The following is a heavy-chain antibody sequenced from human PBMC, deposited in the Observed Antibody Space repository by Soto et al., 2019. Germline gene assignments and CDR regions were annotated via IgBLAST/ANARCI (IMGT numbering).Heavy chain of an antibody. D-gene: IGHD6-6*01. CDR1: VFAFSSHP. CDR2: ISDSGGLT. J-gene: IGHJ3*02. Sequence: RGSLRLSCSASVFAFSSHPMSWFRQAPERGLEWVSGISDSGGLTYNADSVKGRFTISRDNSKNTLYLQMNSLRAEDTALYYCARRAFGSSRSFDIWGQGTMVTVSS. V-gene: IGHV3-23*01. CDR3: ARRAFGSSRSFDI.